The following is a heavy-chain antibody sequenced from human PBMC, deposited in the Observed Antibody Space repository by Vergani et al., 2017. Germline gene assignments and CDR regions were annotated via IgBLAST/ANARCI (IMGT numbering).Heavy chain of an antibody. CDR2: ISSSSSTI. J-gene: IGHJ5*02. CDR3: ARLPRYCSSTSCRS. D-gene: IGHD2-2*01. Sequence: EVQLVESGGGLVQPGGSLRLSCAASGFTFSSYSMNWVRQAPGKGLEWVSYISSSSSTIYYADSVKGRFTISRDNAKNSLYLQMNSLRAEDTAVYYCARLPRYCSSTSCRSWGQGTLVTVSS. CDR1: GFTFSSYS. V-gene: IGHV3-48*04.